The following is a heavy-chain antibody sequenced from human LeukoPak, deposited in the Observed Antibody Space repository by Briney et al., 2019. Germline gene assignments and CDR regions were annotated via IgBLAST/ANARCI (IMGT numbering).Heavy chain of an antibody. D-gene: IGHD1-26*01. V-gene: IGHV4-30-4*08. Sequence: LRLSCAASGFTFSSYAMSWVRQPPGKGLEWIGYIYYSGSTYYNPSLKSRVTISVDTSENQFSLKLSSVTAADTAVYYCARAAYSGSYHSDYWGQGTLVTVSS. CDR3: ARAAYSGSYHSDY. CDR2: IYYSGST. J-gene: IGHJ4*02. CDR1: GFTFSSYA.